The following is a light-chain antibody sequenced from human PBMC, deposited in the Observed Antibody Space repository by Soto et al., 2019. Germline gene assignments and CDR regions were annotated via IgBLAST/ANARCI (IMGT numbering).Light chain of an antibody. CDR2: SNY. V-gene: IGLV1-44*01. CDR1: SSNIGSKT. J-gene: IGLJ1*01. CDR3: SAWDASLNGYV. Sequence: QSALTQPPSASGAPGQRVTISCSGSSSNIGSKTVNWYQQLPGTAPKLLIHSNYQRPSGVPDRFSGSKSGTSASLAISGLQSEDEADYYCSAWDASLNGYVFGTGTKVTVL.